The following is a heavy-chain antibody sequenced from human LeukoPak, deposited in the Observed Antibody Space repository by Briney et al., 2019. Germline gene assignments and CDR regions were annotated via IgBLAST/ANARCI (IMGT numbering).Heavy chain of an antibody. Sequence: SETLSLTCAVSNYSITSGYFWGWIRQPPGKGLEWIASIYHSGTTYYIPSLRNRVTLFVDTSKNQFSLKLTSLTAADTAVYYCARDGVFHDSDGYSFDYWGQGTLVTVSS. V-gene: IGHV4-38-2*02. J-gene: IGHJ4*02. D-gene: IGHD3-22*01. CDR3: ARDGVFHDSDGYSFDY. CDR2: IYHSGTT. CDR1: NYSITSGYF.